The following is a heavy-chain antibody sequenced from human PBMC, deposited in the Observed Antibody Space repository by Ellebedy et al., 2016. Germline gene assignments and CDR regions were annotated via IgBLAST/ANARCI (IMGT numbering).Heavy chain of an antibody. CDR2: IFYSGRT. Sequence: GSLRLXXTVSGGSISDSYWSWIRQPPGKGLEWIGCIFYSGRTNYNPSLQSRVTISMDRSTNQFSLKLRSVTAADTAVYFCAKDGPMTRSPNMYYHYAPDVWGQGATVTV. J-gene: IGHJ6*02. CDR1: GGSISDSY. CDR3: AKDGPMTRSPNMYYHYAPDV. D-gene: IGHD2/OR15-2a*01. V-gene: IGHV4-59*01.